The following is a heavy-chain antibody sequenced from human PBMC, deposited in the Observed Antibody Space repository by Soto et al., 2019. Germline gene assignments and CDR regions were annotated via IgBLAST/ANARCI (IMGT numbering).Heavy chain of an antibody. CDR2: ISGSGGNT. J-gene: IGHJ5*02. CDR3: GKSQLIHSISWFDP. CDR1: GFTFSSYA. Sequence: HPGGSLRLSCAASGFTFSSYAMSWVRQTPGKGLEWVSAISGSGGNTYYADSVKGRFTISRDNSKNTLYLQMNSLRAEDTAVYYCGKSQLIHSISWFDPWGQGTLVTVSS. V-gene: IGHV3-23*01. D-gene: IGHD3-3*01.